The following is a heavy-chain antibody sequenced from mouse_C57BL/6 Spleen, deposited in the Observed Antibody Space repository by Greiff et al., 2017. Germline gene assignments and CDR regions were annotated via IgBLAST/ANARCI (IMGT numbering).Heavy chain of an antibody. D-gene: IGHD1-1*01. CDR3: AGYPHYYDSSYVY. J-gene: IGHJ2*01. Sequence: QVQLQQPGAELVKPGASVKLSCKASGYTFTSYWMHWVKQRPGQGLEWIGMIHPNSGSTNYNEKFKSKATLTVDKSSSTAYMQLSSLTSEDSAVYYCAGYPHYYDSSYVYWGQGTTLTVSS. CDR2: IHPNSGST. V-gene: IGHV1-64*01. CDR1: GYTFTSYW.